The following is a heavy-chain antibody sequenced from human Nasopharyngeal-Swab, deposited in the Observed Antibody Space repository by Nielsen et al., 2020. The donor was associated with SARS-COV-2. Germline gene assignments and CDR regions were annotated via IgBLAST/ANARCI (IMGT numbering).Heavy chain of an antibody. J-gene: IGHJ6*02. D-gene: IGHD3-16*02. V-gene: IGHV5-51*01. CDR1: GYSFTSYW. CDR3: ARAKAMITFGGVIVSDYYYGMDV. Sequence: GTLKISCKGSGYSFTSYWIGWVRQMPGKGLEWMGIIYPGDSDTRYSPSFQGQVTISADKSISTAYLQWSSLKASDTAMYYCARAKAMITFGGVIVSDYYYGMDVWGQGTTVTVSS. CDR2: IYPGDSDT.